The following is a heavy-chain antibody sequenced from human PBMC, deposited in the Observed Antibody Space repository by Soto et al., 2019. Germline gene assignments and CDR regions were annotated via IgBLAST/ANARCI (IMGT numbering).Heavy chain of an antibody. CDR3: ARDLYGDPYYFDY. CDR1: GFTFSTYS. CDR2: LWYDGSNK. Sequence: PGGSLRLSCAASGFTFSTYSMHWVRQAPGKGLEWVAVLWYDGSNKYYADSVKGRFTISRDSSENTLYLQMNSLRAEDTAVYYCARDLYGDPYYFDYWGHGTLVTVSS. J-gene: IGHJ4*01. V-gene: IGHV3-33*01. D-gene: IGHD4-17*01.